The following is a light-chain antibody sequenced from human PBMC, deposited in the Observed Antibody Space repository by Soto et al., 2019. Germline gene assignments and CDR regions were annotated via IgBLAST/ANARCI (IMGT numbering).Light chain of an antibody. CDR1: SSDVGGYNY. CDR3: NSYAGSNIIYV. CDR2: EVS. V-gene: IGLV2-8*01. Sequence: QSALTQPPSASGSPGQSVTISCTGTSSDVGGYNYVSWYQQHPGKAPKLMIYEVSKRPSGVPDRFSGSKSGNTASLTVSGLQAEDEADYYCNSYAGSNIIYVFGTGTKLTVL. J-gene: IGLJ1*01.